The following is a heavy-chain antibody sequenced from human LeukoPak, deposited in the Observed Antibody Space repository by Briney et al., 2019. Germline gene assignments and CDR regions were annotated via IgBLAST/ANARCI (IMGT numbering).Heavy chain of an antibody. CDR1: GGTFSSSA. CDR3: ARDFSSSSGFDY. CDR2: IIPIFGTA. V-gene: IGHV1-69*05. Sequence: SVKVTCKASGGTFSSSATSWVRQARGQGLEWMGGIIPIFGTANYAQKFQGRVTITTDESTSTAYMELSSLRSEDTAVYYCARDFSSSSGFDYWGQGTLVTVSS. D-gene: IGHD6-6*01. J-gene: IGHJ4*02.